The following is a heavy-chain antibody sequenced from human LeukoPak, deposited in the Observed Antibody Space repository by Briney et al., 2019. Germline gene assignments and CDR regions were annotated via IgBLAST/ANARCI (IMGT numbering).Heavy chain of an antibody. CDR2: ISGSGGST. CDR3: ANLGIAGTTFYDY. V-gene: IGHV3-23*01. CDR1: GFTFSSYA. J-gene: IGHJ4*02. D-gene: IGHD1-20*01. Sequence: PGGSLRLSCAASGFTFSSYAMSWIRQAPGKGLEWVSAISGSGGSTYYADSVKGRFTISRDNSKNTLYLQMNSLRAEDTAVYYCANLGIAGTTFYDYWGQGTLVTVSS.